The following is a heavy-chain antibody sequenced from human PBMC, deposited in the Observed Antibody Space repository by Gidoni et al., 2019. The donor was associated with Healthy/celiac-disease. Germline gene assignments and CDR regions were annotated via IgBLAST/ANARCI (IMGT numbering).Heavy chain of an antibody. Sequence: EVQLVESGGGLVQPGGSLRLSCAASGFTFSSYWMSWVRQAPGKGLEWVANIKQDGSEKYYVDSVKGRFTISRDNAKNSLYLQMNSLRAEDTAVYYCAREREVYYGSGIEVGMDVWGQGTTVTVSS. CDR2: IKQDGSEK. CDR3: AREREVYYGSGIEVGMDV. D-gene: IGHD3-10*01. CDR1: GFTFSSYW. J-gene: IGHJ6*02. V-gene: IGHV3-7*01.